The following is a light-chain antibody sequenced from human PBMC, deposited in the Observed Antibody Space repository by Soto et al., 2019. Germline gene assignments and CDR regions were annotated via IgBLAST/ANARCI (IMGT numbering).Light chain of an antibody. CDR2: EVT. J-gene: IGLJ2*01. V-gene: IGLV2-8*01. Sequence: QSALTQPPSASGSPGQSVTISCTGTSSDVAGSDYVSWYQQHPGNAPKLIIYEVTKRPAGVPDRFSGSKSGNTASLTVSGLQADDESYYYCSSFARGDNPHVLFGGGTKVTVL. CDR3: SSFARGDNPHVL. CDR1: SSDVAGSDY.